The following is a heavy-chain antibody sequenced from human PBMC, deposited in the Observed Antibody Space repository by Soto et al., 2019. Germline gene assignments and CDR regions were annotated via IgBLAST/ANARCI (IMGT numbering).Heavy chain of an antibody. CDR2: IYYSGNT. J-gene: IGHJ6*02. CDR3: ERVISSRSSMSLRYSFYGMDV. Sequence: QLQLQESGPGLVKPSETLSLTCTVSGGSISSRSYYWGWIRQPPGKGLEWIGRIYYSGNTYFNPYLHSRVNMSVETSKSKFSLKLSSVTAAETAVYYCERVISSRSSMSLRYSFYGMDVWCHGATVTVSS. D-gene: IGHD6-6*01. CDR1: GGSISSRSYY. V-gene: IGHV4-39*01.